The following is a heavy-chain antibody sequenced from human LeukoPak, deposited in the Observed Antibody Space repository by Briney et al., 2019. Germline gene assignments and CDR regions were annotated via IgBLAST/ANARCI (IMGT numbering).Heavy chain of an antibody. CDR2: ISYDGSNK. CDR3: ARAGYCSGGSCDHNWLDP. Sequence: GGSLRLSCAASGFIFSSYAMHWVRQAPGKGLEWVAVISYDGSNKYYADSVKGRFTISRDNSKNTLYLQMNSLRAEDTAVYYCARAGYCSGGSCDHNWLDPWGQGTLVTVSS. CDR1: GFIFSSYA. D-gene: IGHD2-15*01. V-gene: IGHV3-30-3*01. J-gene: IGHJ5*02.